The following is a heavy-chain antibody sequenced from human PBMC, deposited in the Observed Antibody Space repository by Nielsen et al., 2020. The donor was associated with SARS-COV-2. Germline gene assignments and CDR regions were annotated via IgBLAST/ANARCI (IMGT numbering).Heavy chain of an antibody. CDR1: GFTFSSYG. V-gene: IGHV3-33*01. CDR2: IWYDGSNK. Sequence: GGSLRLSCAASGFTFSSYGMHWVHQAPGKGLEWVAVIWYDGSNKYYADSVKGRFTISRDNSKNTLYLQMNSLRAEDTAVYYCARDRIAARPTFGWFDPWGQGTLVTVSS. CDR3: ARDRIAARPTFGWFDP. D-gene: IGHD6-6*01. J-gene: IGHJ5*02.